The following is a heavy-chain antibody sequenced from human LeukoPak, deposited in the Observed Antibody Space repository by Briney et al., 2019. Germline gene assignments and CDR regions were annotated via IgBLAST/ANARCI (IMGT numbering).Heavy chain of an antibody. CDR3: ARPWFGAYYFDY. V-gene: IGHV4-30-2*01. Sequence: SETLSLTCAVSGGAISSGGYSWSWIRQPPGKGLEWIGYIYHSGSTYYNPSLKNRVTISVDTSKNQFSLKLSSVTAADTAVYYCARPWFGAYYFDYWGQGTLVTVSS. CDR2: IYHSGST. D-gene: IGHD3-10*01. CDR1: GGAISSGGYS. J-gene: IGHJ4*02.